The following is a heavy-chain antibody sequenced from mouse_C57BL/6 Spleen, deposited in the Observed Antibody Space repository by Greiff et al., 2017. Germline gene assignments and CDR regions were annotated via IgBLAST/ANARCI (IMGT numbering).Heavy chain of an antibody. V-gene: IGHV1-19*01. Sequence: VQLKESGPVLVKPGASVKMSCKASGYTFTDYYMNWVKQSHGKSLEWIGVINPYNGGTSYNQKFKGKATLTVDKSSSTAYMELNSLTSEDSAVYYCARIGTTVVDYWGQGTTLTVSS. D-gene: IGHD1-1*01. J-gene: IGHJ2*01. CDR3: ARIGTTVVDY. CDR2: INPYNGGT. CDR1: GYTFTDYY.